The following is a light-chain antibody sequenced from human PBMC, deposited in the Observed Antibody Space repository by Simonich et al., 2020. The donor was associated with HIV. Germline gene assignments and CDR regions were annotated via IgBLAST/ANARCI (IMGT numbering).Light chain of an antibody. Sequence: EIVLTQSPGTLSLSPGERATLSCRASESVNSKYLAWYQQKPGLAPRLLIYDTSSRATGIPYRFSGSGSGTDFTLSISRLEPEDFAVYYCQQYGSSAWTFGQGTKVEIK. CDR1: ESVNSKY. CDR3: QQYGSSAWT. V-gene: IGKV3D-20*01. CDR2: DTS. J-gene: IGKJ1*01.